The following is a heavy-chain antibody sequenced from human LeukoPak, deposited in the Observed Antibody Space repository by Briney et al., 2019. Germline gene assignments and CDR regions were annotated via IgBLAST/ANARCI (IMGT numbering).Heavy chain of an antibody. CDR3: ARLNSYAADY. CDR2: ISYDGSNK. D-gene: IGHD2-21*01. CDR1: GFTFSSYA. V-gene: IGHV3-30-3*01. Sequence: GGSLRLSCAASGFTFSSYAMHWVRQAPGKGLEWVAVISYDGSNKYYADSVKGRFTISRDNSKNSLYLQMNSLRAEDTAVYYCARLNSYAADYWGQGTLVTVSS. J-gene: IGHJ4*02.